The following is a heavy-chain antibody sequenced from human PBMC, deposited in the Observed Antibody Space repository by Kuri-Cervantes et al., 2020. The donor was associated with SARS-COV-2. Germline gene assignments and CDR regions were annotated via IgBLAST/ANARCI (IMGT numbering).Heavy chain of an antibody. D-gene: IGHD4-17*01. Sequence: LRLSCTVSGGSIGSYYWSWIRQPPGKALEWLARIDWDDDKYYSTSLKTRLTISKDTSKNQVVLTMTNMDPVDTATYYCARTYGGVTTYDYWGQGTLVTVSS. CDR2: IDWDDDK. CDR3: ARTYGGVTTYDY. V-gene: IGHV2-70*11. J-gene: IGHJ4*02. CDR1: GGSIGSYYW.